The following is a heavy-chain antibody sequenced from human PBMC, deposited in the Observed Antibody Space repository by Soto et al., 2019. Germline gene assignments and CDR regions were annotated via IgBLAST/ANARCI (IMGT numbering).Heavy chain of an antibody. CDR1: GFTFSSYG. Sequence: GGSLRLSCAASGFTFSSYGMHWVRQAPGKGLEWVALIWFDGSDKFYTESVKGRFTISRDNSKSTLYLQMNSLRAEDTAVYYCARLYCSASSCYSVGAFDIRGQGTMVTVSS. D-gene: IGHD2-15*01. CDR3: ARLYCSASSCYSVGAFDI. CDR2: IWFDGSDK. V-gene: IGHV3-33*01. J-gene: IGHJ3*02.